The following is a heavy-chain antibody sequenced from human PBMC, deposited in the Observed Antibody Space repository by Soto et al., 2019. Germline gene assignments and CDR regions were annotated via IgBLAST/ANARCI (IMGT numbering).Heavy chain of an antibody. CDR2: IIPIFGTA. J-gene: IGHJ5*02. Sequence: SVKVSCKASGGTFSSYAISWVRQAPGQGLEWMGGIIPIFGTANYAQKFQGRVTITADESTSTAYMELSSLRSEDTAAYYCARDLVRHYDSSRQITFDPWGQGTLGTFSS. CDR3: ARDLVRHYDSSRQITFDP. D-gene: IGHD3-22*01. CDR1: GGTFSSYA. V-gene: IGHV1-69*13.